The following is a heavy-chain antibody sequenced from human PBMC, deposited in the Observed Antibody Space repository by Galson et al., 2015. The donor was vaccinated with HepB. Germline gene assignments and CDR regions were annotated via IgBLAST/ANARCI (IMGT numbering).Heavy chain of an antibody. CDR2: ISAYNGNT. CDR1: GYTFTSLG. V-gene: IGHV1-18*04. J-gene: IGHJ4*02. D-gene: IGHD3-10*01. CDR3: ARAAAGSGTYYDGEFDY. Sequence: SVKVSCKASGYTFTSLGISWVRQAPRQGLEWMGWISAYNGNTKYAQKFQGRVTMTTDTSTSTAYMDLRSLTSDDTAVYHCARAAAGSGTYYDGEFDYWGQGTLVTVSS.